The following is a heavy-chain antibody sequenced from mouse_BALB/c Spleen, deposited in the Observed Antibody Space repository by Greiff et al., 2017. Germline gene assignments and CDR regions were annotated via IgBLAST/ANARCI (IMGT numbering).Heavy chain of an antibody. J-gene: IGHJ4*01. V-gene: IGHV5-6-5*01. Sequence: DVKLVESGGGLVKPGGSLKLSCAASGFTFSSYAMSWVRQTPEKRLEWVASISSGGSTYYPDSVKGRFTISRDNARNILYLQMSSLRSEDTAMYYCARVTTVVATRAMDYWGQGTSVTVSS. CDR1: GFTFSSYA. D-gene: IGHD1-1*01. CDR2: ISSGGST. CDR3: ARVTTVVATRAMDY.